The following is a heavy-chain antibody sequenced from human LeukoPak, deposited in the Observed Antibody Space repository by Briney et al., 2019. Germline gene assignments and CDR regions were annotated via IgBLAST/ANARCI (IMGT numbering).Heavy chain of an antibody. D-gene: IGHD5-24*01. V-gene: IGHV1-69*04. CDR3: ARDRYGDGFAHFDY. CDR1: GGTFSSYA. Sequence: SVKVSCKASGGTFSSYAISWVRQAPGQGLEWMGRIIPILGIANYAQKFQGRVTITADKSTSTAYMELSSLRSEDTAVYYCARDRYGDGFAHFDYWGQGTLVTVSS. CDR2: IIPILGIA. J-gene: IGHJ4*02.